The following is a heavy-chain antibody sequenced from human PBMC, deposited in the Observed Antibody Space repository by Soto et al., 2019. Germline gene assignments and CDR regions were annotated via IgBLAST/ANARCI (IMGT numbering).Heavy chain of an antibody. CDR2: ISGSGGST. CDR1: GFTFSSYA. Sequence: LGGSLRLSCAASGFTFSSYAMSWVRQAPGKGLEWVSAISGSGGSTYYADSVKGRFTISRDNSKNTLYLQMNSLRAEDTAVYYCAKAWLRYFDWLYPDAFDIGGEGTMVTVS. CDR3: AKAWLRYFDWLYPDAFDI. V-gene: IGHV3-23*01. J-gene: IGHJ3*02. D-gene: IGHD3-9*01.